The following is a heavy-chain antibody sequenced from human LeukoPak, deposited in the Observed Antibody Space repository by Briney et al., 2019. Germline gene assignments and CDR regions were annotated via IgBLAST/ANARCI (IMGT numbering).Heavy chain of an antibody. D-gene: IGHD3-10*01. CDR3: AKASGSYYHHHFDY. V-gene: IGHV3-33*06. Sequence: PGGSLRLSCAASGFTFSSYGMHWVRQAPGKGLEWVAVIWYDGSNKYYADSVKGRFTISRDNSKNTLYLQMNSLRAEDTAVYYCAKASGSYYHHHFDYWGQGTLVTVSS. CDR1: GFTFSSYG. CDR2: IWYDGSNK. J-gene: IGHJ4*02.